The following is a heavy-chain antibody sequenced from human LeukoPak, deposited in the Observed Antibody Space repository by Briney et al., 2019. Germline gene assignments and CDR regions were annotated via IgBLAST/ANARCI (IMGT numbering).Heavy chain of an antibody. D-gene: IGHD6-19*01. CDR2: INPNSGGT. Sequence: ASVKVSCKASGYTFTGYYMHWVRQAPGQGLEWMGWINPNSGGTNYAQKFQGRVTMTRDTSISTAYMELSRLRSDDTAVYYCARERLSINWFDPWGQGNLVTVSS. CDR1: GYTFTGYY. V-gene: IGHV1-2*02. CDR3: ARERLSINWFDP. J-gene: IGHJ5*02.